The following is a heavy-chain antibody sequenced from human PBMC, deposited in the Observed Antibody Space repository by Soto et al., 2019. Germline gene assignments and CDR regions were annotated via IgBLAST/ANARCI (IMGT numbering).Heavy chain of an antibody. CDR1: GYTFTSYA. D-gene: IGHD3-10*01. Sequence: ASVKVSCKASGYTFTSYAMHWVRQAPGQRLEWMGWINAGNGNTKYSQKFQGRVTITRYTSASTAYMELSSLRSEDTAVYYCARDLPVLLWFGEPYYYYYGMDVWGQGTTVTVSS. J-gene: IGHJ6*02. CDR3: ARDLPVLLWFGEPYYYYYGMDV. CDR2: INAGNGNT. V-gene: IGHV1-3*01.